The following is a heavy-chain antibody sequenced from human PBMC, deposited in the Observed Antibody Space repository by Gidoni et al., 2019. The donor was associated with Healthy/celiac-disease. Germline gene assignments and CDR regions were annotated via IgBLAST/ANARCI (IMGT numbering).Heavy chain of an antibody. V-gene: IGHV4-61*01. J-gene: IGHJ4*02. CDR2: IYNSGSD. CDR3: ARVLYDSSGYYFPLLDY. D-gene: IGHD3-22*01. Sequence: QVQLQESGPGLVKPSETLSLTCTVSGGSVTGGSYSWSWIRQPPAKGLEWIGYIYNSGSDNYHTTLKSRGTISVDTSKNQFSLKLSSVTAADTAVYYCARVLYDSSGYYFPLLDYWGQGTLVTVSS. CDR1: GGSVTGGSYS.